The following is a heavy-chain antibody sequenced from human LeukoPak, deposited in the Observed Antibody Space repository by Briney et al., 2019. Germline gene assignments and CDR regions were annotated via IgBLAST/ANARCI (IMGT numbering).Heavy chain of an antibody. CDR1: GGSISSSSYY. J-gene: IGHJ4*02. Sequence: PSETLSLTCTVSGGSISSSSYYWGWIRQPPGKGLEWIGTMFYAGDTFYNPSLESRVTISVGTSKNQFSLKLTSVTAADRAVYYCARTDSGRFSYFDYWGQGTLVTVSS. CDR2: MFYAGDT. CDR3: ARTDSGRFSYFDY. V-gene: IGHV4-39*01. D-gene: IGHD5-12*01.